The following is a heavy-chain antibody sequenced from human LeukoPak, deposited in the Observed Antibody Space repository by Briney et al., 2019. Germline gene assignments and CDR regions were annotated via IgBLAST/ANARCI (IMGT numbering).Heavy chain of an antibody. Sequence: SETLSLTCTVSGGSISGSSYHWGWIRQPPGKGLEWIGSIYYSGSTYYNPSLKSRVTISVDTSRDQFSLKLSSVTAADTAVYYCARSLDLQWLAYFDYWGQGTLVTVSS. V-gene: IGHV4-39*01. D-gene: IGHD6-19*01. CDR2: IYYSGST. J-gene: IGHJ4*02. CDR3: ARSLDLQWLAYFDY. CDR1: GGSISGSSYH.